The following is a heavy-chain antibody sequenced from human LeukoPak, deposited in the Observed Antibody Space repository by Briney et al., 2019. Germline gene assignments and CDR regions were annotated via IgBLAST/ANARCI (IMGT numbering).Heavy chain of an antibody. CDR2: IQYDGSNI. D-gene: IGHD2-2*01. CDR3: ATHCSGTTCHRDY. CDR1: GFTFSSYG. V-gene: IGHV3-30*02. J-gene: IGHJ4*02. Sequence: PGGSLSLSCAASGFTFSSYGMHWVRQAPGKGLECVAFIQYDGSNIYYTDSVKGRFTISRDNSKNTLFLQMNSLRVEDTAVYYCATHCSGTTCHRDYWGQGTLVTVSS.